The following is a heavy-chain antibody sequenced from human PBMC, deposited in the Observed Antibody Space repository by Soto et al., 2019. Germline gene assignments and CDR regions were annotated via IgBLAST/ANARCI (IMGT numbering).Heavy chain of an antibody. Sequence: PGGSLRLSCAASGFTFSSYGMHWVRQAPGKGLEWVAVISYDGSNKYYADSVKGRFTISRDNSKNTLYLQMNSLRAEDTAVYYYAKEGHCSSTSCSAPNYYYYMDVWGKGTTVTVSS. J-gene: IGHJ6*03. CDR1: GFTFSSYG. D-gene: IGHD2-2*01. CDR2: ISYDGSNK. CDR3: AKEGHCSSTSCSAPNYYYYMDV. V-gene: IGHV3-30*18.